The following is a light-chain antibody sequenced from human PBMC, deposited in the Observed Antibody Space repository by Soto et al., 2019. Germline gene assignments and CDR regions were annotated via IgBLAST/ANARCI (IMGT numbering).Light chain of an antibody. Sequence: QSALTQPASVSGSPGQSITISCTGTSSDIGGYNLVSWYQHHPGKAPKLLIYEATKRPSGVSDRFSGSRSGNTASLTISPLQSEDEADYSCYPFAGSATFVFGGGTKVTVL. CDR3: YPFAGSATFV. CDR2: EAT. J-gene: IGLJ2*01. V-gene: IGLV2-23*02. CDR1: SSDIGGYNL.